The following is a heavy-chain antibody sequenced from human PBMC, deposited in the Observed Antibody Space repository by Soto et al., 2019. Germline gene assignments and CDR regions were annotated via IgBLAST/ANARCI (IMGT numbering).Heavy chain of an antibody. CDR3: ARTFDYYGMDV. CDR1: GYSIASGYY. V-gene: IGHV4-38-2*01. Sequence: PSETLSLTCAVSGYSIASGYYWAWIRQSPGKGLEWIGSIYHAGSVYYNPSLNSRVAVSLDTSKNHFSLKLTSVTAADTAVYYCARTFDYYGMDVWCQGTTLTVSS. CDR2: IYHAGSV. J-gene: IGHJ6*02.